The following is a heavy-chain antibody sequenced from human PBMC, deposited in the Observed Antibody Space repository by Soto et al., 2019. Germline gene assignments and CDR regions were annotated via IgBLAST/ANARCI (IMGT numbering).Heavy chain of an antibody. V-gene: IGHV5-51*01. D-gene: IGHD3-10*01. CDR3: ARNYYGSGTQHAFDI. Sequence: GESLKICCKGSGYSFTSYWIGWVRQMPGKGLEWMGIIYPGDSDTRYSPSFQGQVTISADKSISTAYLQWSSLKASDTAMYYCARNYYGSGTQHAFDIWGQGTMVTVSS. J-gene: IGHJ3*02. CDR2: IYPGDSDT. CDR1: GYSFTSYW.